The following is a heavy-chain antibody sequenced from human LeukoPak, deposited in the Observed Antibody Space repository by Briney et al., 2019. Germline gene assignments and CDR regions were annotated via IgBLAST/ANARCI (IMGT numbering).Heavy chain of an antibody. V-gene: IGHV4-59*12. D-gene: IGHD1-26*01. CDR1: GGSISSYY. CDR3: ARAGYSGSYRSWWFDP. CDR2: IYYSGST. J-gene: IGHJ5*02. Sequence: ETLSLTCTVSGGSISSYYWSWIRQPPGKGLEWIGYIYYSGSTNYNPSLKSRVTISVDTSKNQFSLKLSSVTAADTAVYYCARAGYSGSYRSWWFDPWGQGTLVTVSS.